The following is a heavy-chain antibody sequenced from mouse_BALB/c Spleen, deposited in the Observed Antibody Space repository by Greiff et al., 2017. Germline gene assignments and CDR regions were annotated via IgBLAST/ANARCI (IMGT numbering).Heavy chain of an antibody. J-gene: IGHJ1*01. V-gene: IGHV14-3*02. CDR2: IDPANGNT. CDR1: GSNIKDTY. Sequence: EVQLQQSGAELVKPGASVKLSCTASGSNIKDTYLHWVKQRPEQGLEWIGRIDPANGNTKYAPKFQGKATITADTSSNTAYLQLSSLTSEDTAVFYCASHRYDGDWYFDVWGAGTTVTV. CDR3: ASHRYDGDWYFDV. D-gene: IGHD2-14*01.